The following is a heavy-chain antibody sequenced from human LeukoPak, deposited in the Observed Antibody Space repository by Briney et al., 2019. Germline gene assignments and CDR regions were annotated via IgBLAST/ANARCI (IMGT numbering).Heavy chain of an antibody. CDR3: ARGSSSWLDYYIDV. V-gene: IGHV4-30-4*07. CDR2: IYYSGTT. Sequence: SETLSLTCAVSGGSISSGGYSWTWIRQPPGKGLECIGHIYYSGTTYYNPSLKCRVTISLDTSKNQFSLRLTSVTAADTAVYYCARGSSSWLDYYIDVWAKGTTVTVSS. CDR1: GGSISSGGYS. J-gene: IGHJ6*03. D-gene: IGHD6-13*01.